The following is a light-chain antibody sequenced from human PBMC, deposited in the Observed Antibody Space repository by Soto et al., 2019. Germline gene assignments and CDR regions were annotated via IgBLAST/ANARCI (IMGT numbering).Light chain of an antibody. J-gene: IGKJ3*01. CDR1: QSISHW. CDR3: QQLNIYPLT. CDR2: SAS. Sequence: DIQMTQSPSTLSASVGDRVTITCRASQSISHWLAWYQQKPGKAPKLLIDSASTLQSGVPSRFSGSGSGTEFTLTINSLQPEDFATYYCQQLNIYPLTFGPGTRVDIK. V-gene: IGKV1-5*01.